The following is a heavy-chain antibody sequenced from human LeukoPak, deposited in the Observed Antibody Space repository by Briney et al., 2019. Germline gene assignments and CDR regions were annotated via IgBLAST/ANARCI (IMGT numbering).Heavy chain of an antibody. J-gene: IGHJ4*02. CDR3: ARDPNSAL. CDR2: IYTSGST. Sequence: SESLSLTCSVSGGSISNSCWSCIRQPAGKGVEWIGRIYTSGSTNYNYNPSLKSRITMSVDTSKNQFSLKLSSVTAADTALYYCARDPNSALWGQGTLVTVSS. CDR1: GGSISNSC. D-gene: IGHD2-21*01. V-gene: IGHV4-4*07.